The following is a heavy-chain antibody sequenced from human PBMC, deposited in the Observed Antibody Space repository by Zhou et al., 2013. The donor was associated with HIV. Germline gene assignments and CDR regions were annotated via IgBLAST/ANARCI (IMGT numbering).Heavy chain of an antibody. CDR3: ARALSTRWIGGGFYYMDV. D-gene: IGHD6-19*01. J-gene: IGHJ6*03. V-gene: IGHV1-18*01. Sequence: QVQLLQSGAEVKKPGASVKVSCKASGFTFTGFGISWVRQAPGQGLEWMGWISSYNGHTNYAQKFQGRLTVTTDTSTSTAYMELRGLRSDDTAVYYCARALSTRWIGGGFYYMDVWGNGTTVTVSS. CDR1: GFTFTGFG. CDR2: ISSYNGHT.